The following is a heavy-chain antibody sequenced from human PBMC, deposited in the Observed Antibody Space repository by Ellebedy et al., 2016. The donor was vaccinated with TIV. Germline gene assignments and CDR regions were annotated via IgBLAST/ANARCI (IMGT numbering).Heavy chain of an antibody. V-gene: IGHV3-7*01. CDR1: GFTFSRFW. CDR2: INQGGSET. Sequence: GESLKISCAASGFTFSRFWMAWVRQAPGKGLEWVATINQGGSETYYVDSVKGRFTISRDNAKNSLYLQMNSLRAEDTAVYYCTRATGGTYGLGYWGQGTLVTVSS. CDR3: TRATGGTYGLGY. J-gene: IGHJ4*02. D-gene: IGHD1-26*01.